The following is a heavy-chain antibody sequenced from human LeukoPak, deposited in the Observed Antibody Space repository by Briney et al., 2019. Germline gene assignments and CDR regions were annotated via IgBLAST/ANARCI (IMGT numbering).Heavy chain of an antibody. CDR2: IIPILGIA. V-gene: IGHV1-69*04. CDR1: GGTFSSYA. D-gene: IGHD3-22*01. Sequence: SVKVSCKASGGTFSSYAISWVRQTPGQGLEWMGRIIPILGIANYAQKFQGRVTITADKSTSTAYMELSSLRSEDTAVYYCASRRNYYDSPFNYWGQGTLVTVSS. J-gene: IGHJ4*02. CDR3: ASRRNYYDSPFNY.